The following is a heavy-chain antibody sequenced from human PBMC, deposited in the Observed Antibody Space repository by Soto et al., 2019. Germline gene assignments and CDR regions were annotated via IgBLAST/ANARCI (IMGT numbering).Heavy chain of an antibody. Sequence: ASVKVSCKASGYTFTGYYMHWVRQAPGQGLEWMGWINPNSGGTNYAQKFQGWVTMTRDTSISTAYMELSRLRSDDTAVYYCARVDYDYGDHLLYYYGMDVWGQGTTVTVSS. CDR1: GYTFTGYY. V-gene: IGHV1-2*04. CDR2: INPNSGGT. CDR3: ARVDYDYGDHLLYYYGMDV. D-gene: IGHD4-17*01. J-gene: IGHJ6*02.